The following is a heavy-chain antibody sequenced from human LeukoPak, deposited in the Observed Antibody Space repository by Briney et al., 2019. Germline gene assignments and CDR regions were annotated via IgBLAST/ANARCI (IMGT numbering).Heavy chain of an antibody. D-gene: IGHD3-10*01. V-gene: IGHV3-21*01. CDR1: GFTFSSYS. Sequence: PGGSLRLSCAASGFTFSSYSMNWVRQAPGKGLEWVSSISSSSSYIYYADSVKGRFTISRDNAKDSLYLQMDSLRAEDTAVYYCAKGRYYPKDFFDYWGQGTLVTVSS. J-gene: IGHJ4*02. CDR3: AKGRYYPKDFFDY. CDR2: ISSSSSYI.